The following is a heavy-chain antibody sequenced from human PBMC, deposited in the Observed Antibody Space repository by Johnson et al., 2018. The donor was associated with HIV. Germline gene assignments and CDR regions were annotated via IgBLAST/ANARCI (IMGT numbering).Heavy chain of an antibody. D-gene: IGHD3-10*01. CDR3: ARVSLYYGSGNDAFDI. J-gene: IGHJ3*02. CDR2: ISWNSGSI. Sequence: VQLVESGGGVVRPGGSLRLSCAASGFTFDDYAMHWVRQAPGKGLEWVSGISWNSGSIGYVDSVKGRFTISRDNAKNSLYLQMNSLRAEDTAVYYCARVSLYYGSGNDAFDIWGQGTMVTVSS. CDR1: GFTFDDYA. V-gene: IGHV3-9*01.